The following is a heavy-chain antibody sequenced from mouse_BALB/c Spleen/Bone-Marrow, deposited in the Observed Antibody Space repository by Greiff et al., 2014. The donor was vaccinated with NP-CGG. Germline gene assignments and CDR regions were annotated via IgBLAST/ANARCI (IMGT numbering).Heavy chain of an antibody. CDR3: SRYYFGGGYNYALDY. CDR1: GYSITSDYA. CDR2: ISYSGGT. J-gene: IGHJ4*01. Sequence: EVQLQQSGPGLVKSSQSLSLTCTVSGYSITSDYAWYWIRQFPGNILEWMGFISYSGGTSYNPSLKSRVSLTRDTSKNQFFLQLNSVTTEDTATYYCSRYYFGGGYNYALDYWGQGTSVTVSS. D-gene: IGHD1-1*01. V-gene: IGHV3-2*02.